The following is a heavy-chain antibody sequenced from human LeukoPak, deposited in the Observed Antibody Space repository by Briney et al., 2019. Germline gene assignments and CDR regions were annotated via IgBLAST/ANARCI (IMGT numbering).Heavy chain of an antibody. CDR1: GGSISSGDYY. D-gene: IGHD5-18*01. CDR2: IYYSGST. Sequence: PSQTLSLTCTVSGGSISSGDYYWSWIRQPPGKGLEWIGYIYYSGSTYYNPSLKSRVTISVDTSKNQFSLKLSSVTAADTAVYYCARSGYSYGLFDYWGQGTLVTVSS. V-gene: IGHV4-30-4*01. CDR3: ARSGYSYGLFDY. J-gene: IGHJ4*02.